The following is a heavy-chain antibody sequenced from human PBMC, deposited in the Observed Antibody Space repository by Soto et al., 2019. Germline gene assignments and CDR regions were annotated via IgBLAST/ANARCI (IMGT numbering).Heavy chain of an antibody. CDR3: ARARFDSWSHIYYGLNV. D-gene: IGHD3-3*01. CDR2: INHSGTT. CDR1: GGSFSGYS. J-gene: IGHJ6*02. Sequence: SETLSLTCAVYGGSFSGYSWTWLRQPPGKGLEWIGEINHSGTTDYNPALKSRVTMSADTSKNQFSLRMTSVTAGDTAVYYCARARFDSWSHIYYGLNVWAQGTTVT. V-gene: IGHV4-34*01.